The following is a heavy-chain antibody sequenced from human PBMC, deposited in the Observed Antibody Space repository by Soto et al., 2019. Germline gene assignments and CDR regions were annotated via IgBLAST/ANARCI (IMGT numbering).Heavy chain of an antibody. D-gene: IGHD2-8*01. CDR3: ERHDSNDDFDF. Sequence: PGESLKISCEASGYMFPIYHISWVRQMPGKGLEWVGKIDPTDSRTMYRPSSRARITISVDKSINTAYLEWGRLKASDTAMYYCERHDSNDDFDFWGQGTQVTVSS. CDR2: IDPTDSRT. J-gene: IGHJ4*02. V-gene: IGHV5-10-1*01. CDR1: GYMFPIYH.